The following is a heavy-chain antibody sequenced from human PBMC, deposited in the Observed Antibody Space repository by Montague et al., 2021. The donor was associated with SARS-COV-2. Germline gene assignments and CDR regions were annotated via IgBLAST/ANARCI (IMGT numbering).Heavy chain of an antibody. Sequence: SETLSLTCTVSGGSITNYYWTWIRQSPGRGLEWIGYIYYSATTNYNPSLKSRVTMSIDTSKNQFSLSPSSVTAADSAVYYCARLRRGTYHVSFDPWGQGALVSVSS. CDR1: GGSITNYY. CDR3: ARLRRGTYHVSFDP. D-gene: IGHD1-26*01. CDR2: IYYSATT. J-gene: IGHJ5*02. V-gene: IGHV4-59*12.